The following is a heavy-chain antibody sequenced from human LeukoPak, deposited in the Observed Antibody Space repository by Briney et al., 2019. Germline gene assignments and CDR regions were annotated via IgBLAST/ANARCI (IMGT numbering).Heavy chain of an antibody. V-gene: IGHV4-34*01. Sequence: PSETLSLTCAVYGGSFSGYYWSWIRQPPGKGLEWIGEINHSGSTNYNPSLKSRVTISVDTSKNQFSLKLSSVTAADTAVYYCARRDIRSDYYDSSGYYYFYAFDIWGQGTMVTVSS. CDR2: INHSGST. CDR1: GGSFSGYY. D-gene: IGHD3-22*01. CDR3: ARRDIRSDYYDSSGYYYFYAFDI. J-gene: IGHJ3*02.